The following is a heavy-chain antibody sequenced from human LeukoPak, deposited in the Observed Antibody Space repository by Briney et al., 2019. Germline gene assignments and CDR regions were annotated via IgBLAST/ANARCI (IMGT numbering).Heavy chain of an antibody. J-gene: IGHJ4*02. Sequence: GGSLRLSCAASGFTFSNYAMSWVRQAPGKGLEWVSSISSSGGSTYYADSVKGRFTISRDNSKNTLYLQMNSLRAEDTAVYYCTTGPVLLWFGTFDYWGQGTLVTVSS. D-gene: IGHD3-10*01. CDR3: TTGPVLLWFGTFDY. CDR2: ISSSGGST. CDR1: GFTFSNYA. V-gene: IGHV3-23*01.